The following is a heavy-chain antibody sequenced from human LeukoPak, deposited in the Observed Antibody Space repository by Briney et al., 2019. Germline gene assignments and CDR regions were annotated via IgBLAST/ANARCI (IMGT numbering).Heavy chain of an antibody. V-gene: IGHV1-2*02. D-gene: IGHD3-10*01. CDR3: ASDNYYGSGSYFDAFDI. Sequence: ASVKVSCKVSGSTLTKLSMHWVRQAPGQGLEWMGWINPNSGGTNYAQKFQGRVTMTRDTSISTAYMELSRLRSDDTAVYYCASDNYYGSGSYFDAFDIWGQGTMVTVSS. J-gene: IGHJ3*02. CDR1: GSTLTKLS. CDR2: INPNSGGT.